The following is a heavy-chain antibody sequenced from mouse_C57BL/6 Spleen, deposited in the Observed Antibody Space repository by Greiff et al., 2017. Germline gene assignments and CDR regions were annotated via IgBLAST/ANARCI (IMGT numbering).Heavy chain of an antibody. J-gene: IGHJ2*01. CDR1: GFTFSSYA. CDR2: ISDGGSYT. Sequence: EVQLQESGGGLVKPGGSLKLSCAASGFTFSSYAMSWVRQTPEKRLEWVATISDGGSYTYYPDNVKGRFTISRDNAKNNLYLQMSHLKSEDTAMYYCARWDSSGYDYFDYWGQGTTLTVSS. D-gene: IGHD3-2*02. CDR3: ARWDSSGYDYFDY. V-gene: IGHV5-4*01.